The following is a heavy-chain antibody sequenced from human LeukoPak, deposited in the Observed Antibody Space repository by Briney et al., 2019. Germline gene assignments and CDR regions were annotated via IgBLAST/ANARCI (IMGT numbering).Heavy chain of an antibody. CDR3: ARYLRLRLQYAFDI. D-gene: IGHD5-12*01. CDR1: GGSISNSSYQ. CDR2: IYYSGST. J-gene: IGHJ3*02. V-gene: IGHV4-39*01. Sequence: SETLSLTCTLSGGSISNSSYQWGWIRQPPGKGLNWIGSIYYSGSTYYNPSLKSRVTISLDTSKNQFSLKLSSVTAADTAVYYCARYLRLRLQYAFDIWGQGTMVTVSS.